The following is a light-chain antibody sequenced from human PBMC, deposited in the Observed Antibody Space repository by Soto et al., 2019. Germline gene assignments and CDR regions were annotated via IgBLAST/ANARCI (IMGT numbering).Light chain of an antibody. CDR3: QQYGGSPPVFT. V-gene: IGKV3-20*01. CDR1: QRVRSNY. Sequence: EIVLTQSPGTLSLSPGEIATLSCRASQRVRSNYLAWYQQKPGQTPRLVMYGTSNRATGIPDMFSGSGSGTEFILTISRVEPEDFAVYFCQQYGGSPPVFTFGPGTKVEIK. CDR2: GTS. J-gene: IGKJ3*01.